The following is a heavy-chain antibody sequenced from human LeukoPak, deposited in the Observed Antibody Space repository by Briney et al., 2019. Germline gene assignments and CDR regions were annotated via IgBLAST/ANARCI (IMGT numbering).Heavy chain of an antibody. CDR3: ARHAVKEGGAGITIFFYGVPRYYYYYYMDV. CDR1: GGSFSGYY. D-gene: IGHD3-3*01. CDR2: INHSGST. J-gene: IGHJ6*03. Sequence: SETLSLTCAVYGGSFSGYYWSWIRQPPGKGLEWIGEINHSGSTNYNPSLKSRVTISVDTSKNQFSLKLSSVTAADTAVYYCARHAVKEGGAGITIFFYGVPRYYYYYYMDVWGKGTTVTVSS. V-gene: IGHV4-34*01.